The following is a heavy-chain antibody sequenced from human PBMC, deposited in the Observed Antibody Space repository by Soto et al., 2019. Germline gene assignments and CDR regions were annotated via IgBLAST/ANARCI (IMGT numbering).Heavy chain of an antibody. CDR2: IYHSGST. CDR3: ARGQVVAAQH. D-gene: IGHD2-15*01. J-gene: IGHJ4*02. CDR1: GGNIISGCCS. Sequence: PSETMSLTCTVAGGNIISGCCSWSWIRQPPGKGLEWIGYIYHSGSTYYNPSLKSRVTISVDRSKNQFSLKLSSVTAADTAVYYCARGQVVAAQHWGQGTLVTVSS. V-gene: IGHV4-30-2*01.